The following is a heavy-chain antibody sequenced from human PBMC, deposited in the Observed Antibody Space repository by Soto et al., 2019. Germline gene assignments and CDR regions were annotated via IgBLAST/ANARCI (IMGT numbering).Heavy chain of an antibody. J-gene: IGHJ4*02. D-gene: IGHD4-17*01. V-gene: IGHV3-74*01. CDR2: INSDGSST. Sequence: EVQLVESGGGLVQPGGSLRLSCAASGFTFSSYWMHWVRQAPGKGLVWVSRINSDGSSTSYADSVKGRFTISRDNAKNTLYLQMNRRRAEDTAVYYCARGDYADYVFPIDYWGQGTLVTVS. CDR3: ARGDYADYVFPIDY. CDR1: GFTFSSYW.